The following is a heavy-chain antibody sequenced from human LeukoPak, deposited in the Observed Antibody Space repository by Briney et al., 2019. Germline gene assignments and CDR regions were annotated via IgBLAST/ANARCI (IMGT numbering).Heavy chain of an antibody. CDR2: ISAYNGNT. D-gene: IGHD2-2*01. CDR1: GYTFTSYG. CDR3: ARGGQYCSSTSCYSYYYMDV. Sequence: APVKVSCKASGYTFTSYGISWVRQAPGQGLEWMGRISAYNGNTNYAQKLQGRVTMTTDTSTSTAYMELRSLRSDDTAVYYCARGGQYCSSTSCYSYYYMDVWGKGTTVTVSS. J-gene: IGHJ6*03. V-gene: IGHV1-18*01.